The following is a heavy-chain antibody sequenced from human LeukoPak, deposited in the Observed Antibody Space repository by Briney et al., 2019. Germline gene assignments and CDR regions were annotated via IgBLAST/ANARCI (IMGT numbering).Heavy chain of an antibody. CDR3: ARGVPHLGYYFDY. Sequence: GGSLRLSCAASGFTFSSYAMSWVRQAPGKGLEWVSAISGSGGSTYYADSVKGRFTISRDNSKNTLYLQMNGLRAEDTAVYHCARGVPHLGYYFDYWGQGTLVTVSS. CDR1: GFTFSSYA. CDR2: ISGSGGST. V-gene: IGHV3-23*01. J-gene: IGHJ4*02.